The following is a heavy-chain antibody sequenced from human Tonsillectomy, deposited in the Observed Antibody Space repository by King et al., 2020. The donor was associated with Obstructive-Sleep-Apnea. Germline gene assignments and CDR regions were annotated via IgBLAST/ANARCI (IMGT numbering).Heavy chain of an antibody. J-gene: IGHJ5*02. Sequence: VQLQESGPGLVKPSQTLSLTCTVSGDSISSGGYYWSWIRQHPGKGLEWIGHISHSGNAYFNPSFESRFTMSVDPPYNQFSLTVSSVTAADTAVYYCARSRSFSDGWGCFDRWGQGTLVIVSS. V-gene: IGHV4-31*03. CDR1: GDSISSGGYY. CDR3: ARSRSFSDGWGCFDR. D-gene: IGHD3-16*01. CDR2: ISHSGNA.